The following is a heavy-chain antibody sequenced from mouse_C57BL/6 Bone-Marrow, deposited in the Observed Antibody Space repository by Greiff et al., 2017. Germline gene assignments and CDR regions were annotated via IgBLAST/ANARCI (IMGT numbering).Heavy chain of an antibody. J-gene: IGHJ4*01. CDR2: IYPRSGNT. V-gene: IGHV1-81*01. CDR3: ASPTLDYGNFYYAMDY. D-gene: IGHD2-1*01. Sequence: QVQLQQSGAELARPGASVKLSCKASGYTFTSYGISWVKQRTGQGLEWIGEIYPRSGNTYYNEKFKGKATLTADKSSSTAYIELRLLTSEYSAVYFCASPTLDYGNFYYAMDYWGQGTSVTVSS. CDR1: GYTFTSYG.